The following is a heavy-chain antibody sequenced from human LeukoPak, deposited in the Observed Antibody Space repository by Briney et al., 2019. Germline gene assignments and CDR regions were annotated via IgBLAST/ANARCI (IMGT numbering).Heavy chain of an antibody. CDR3: ARVSHKGLVVVADDY. V-gene: IGHV1-2*06. Sequence: ASVKVSCKASGYTFTGYYMHWVRQAPGQGLEWMGRINPNSGGTNYAQKFQGSVTMTRDTSISTAYMELSRLASDDTAVYYCARVSHKGLVVVADDYWGQGILVTVSS. CDR2: INPNSGGT. J-gene: IGHJ4*02. CDR1: GYTFTGYY. D-gene: IGHD2-15*01.